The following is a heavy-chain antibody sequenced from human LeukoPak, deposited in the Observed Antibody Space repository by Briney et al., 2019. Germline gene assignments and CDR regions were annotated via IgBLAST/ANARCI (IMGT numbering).Heavy chain of an antibody. CDR3: ARGGDSSGGGVF. J-gene: IGHJ4*02. CDR2: MYSGGHT. D-gene: IGHD6-19*01. Sequence: GGSLRLSCVASGFSVSSNYMSWVRQAPGKGLEWVSVMYSGGHTYYADSVKGRFTISRDNAKNSLYLQMNSLRDDDTAVYYCARGGDSSGGGVFWGQGTLVTVSS. V-gene: IGHV3-53*01. CDR1: GFSVSSNY.